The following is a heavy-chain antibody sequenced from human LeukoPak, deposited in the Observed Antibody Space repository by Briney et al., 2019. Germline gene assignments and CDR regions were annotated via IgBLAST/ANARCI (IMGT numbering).Heavy chain of an antibody. CDR2: IIPIFGTA. Sequence: SVKVSCKASGGTFSSYAISWVRQAPGQGLEWMGGIIPIFGTANYAQKFQGRVTITADESTSTAYMELSSLRSEDTAVYYCARDRDSSGWSLGYWGQGTLVTVSS. D-gene: IGHD6-19*01. CDR1: GGTFSSYA. V-gene: IGHV1-69*13. CDR3: ARDRDSSGWSLGY. J-gene: IGHJ4*02.